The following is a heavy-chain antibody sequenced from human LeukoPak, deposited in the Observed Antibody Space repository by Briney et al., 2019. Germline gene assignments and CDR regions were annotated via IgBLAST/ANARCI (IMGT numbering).Heavy chain of an antibody. CDR1: GYTFTDYY. V-gene: IGHV1-69-2*01. J-gene: IGHJ4*02. CDR3: ATAGAAAGGYYFDY. D-gene: IGHD6-13*01. CDR2: VDPEDGET. Sequence: ASVKVSCKVSGYTFTDYYMHWVQQAPGKGLEWMGLVDPEDGETIYAEKFQGRVTITADTSTDTAYMELRSLRYEDTAVYYCATAGAAAGGYYFDYWGQGTLATVSS.